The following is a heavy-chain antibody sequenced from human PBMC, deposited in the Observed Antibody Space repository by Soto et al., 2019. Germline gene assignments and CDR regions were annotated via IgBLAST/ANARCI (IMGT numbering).Heavy chain of an antibody. CDR2: INHSGST. Sequence: SETLSLTCAVYGGSFSGYYWSWIRQPPGKGLEWIGEINHSGSTNYNPSNKSRVTISVDTSKNQFSLKLSSVTAADTAVYYCARVWGYCSSTSCLFDYWGQGTLVTVS. CDR3: ARVWGYCSSTSCLFDY. J-gene: IGHJ4*02. D-gene: IGHD2-2*01. CDR1: GGSFSGYY. V-gene: IGHV4-34*01.